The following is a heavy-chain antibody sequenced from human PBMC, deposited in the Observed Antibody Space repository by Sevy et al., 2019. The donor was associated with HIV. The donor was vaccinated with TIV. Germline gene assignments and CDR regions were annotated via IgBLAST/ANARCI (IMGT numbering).Heavy chain of an antibody. D-gene: IGHD5-12*01. CDR3: ASAPPVRSGDDSLNWFDP. CDR2: IYYTGST. CDR1: GGSISAYY. V-gene: IGHV4-59*01. J-gene: IGHJ5*02. Sequence: SETLSLTCTVSGGSISAYYWSWIRQPPGKGLEYLGYIYYTGSTNYNPSLKSRFTISVDTSKNQFSLKLSSVTAADTAVYYWASAPPVRSGDDSLNWFDPWGQGTLVTVSS.